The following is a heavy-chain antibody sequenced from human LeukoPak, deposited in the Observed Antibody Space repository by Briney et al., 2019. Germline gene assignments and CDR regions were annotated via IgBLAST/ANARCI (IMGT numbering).Heavy chain of an antibody. CDR3: ARVGVEYGDYLGTFDY. Sequence: SETLSLTCTVSGDSITSFYWNWIRQPPGKGLEWIGSIYHSGSTYYNPSLKSRVTISVDTSKNQFSLKLSSVTAADTAVYYCARVGVEYGDYLGTFDYWGQGTLVTASS. V-gene: IGHV4-38-2*02. CDR2: IYHSGST. J-gene: IGHJ4*02. D-gene: IGHD4-17*01. CDR1: GDSITSFY.